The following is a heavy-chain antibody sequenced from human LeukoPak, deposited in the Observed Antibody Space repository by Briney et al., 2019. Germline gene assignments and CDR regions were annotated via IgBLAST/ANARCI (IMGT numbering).Heavy chain of an antibody. CDR2: ISDDGSNR. V-gene: IGHV3-30*18. CDR3: AKDADTATIIYWYFDL. D-gene: IGHD5-18*01. J-gene: IGHJ2*01. CDR1: GFTLSSFG. Sequence: GGSLRLSCTASGFTLSSFGMHWVRQAPGKGLEWVAVISDDGSNRYYADSVKGRFAISRDNSKNTLFLQMNSLRAEDTAVYYCAKDADTATIIYWYFDLWGRGTLVTVSS.